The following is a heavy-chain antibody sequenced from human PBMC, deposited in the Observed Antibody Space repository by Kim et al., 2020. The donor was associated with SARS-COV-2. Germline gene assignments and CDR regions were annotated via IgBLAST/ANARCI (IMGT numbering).Heavy chain of an antibody. CDR1: GGTLSSYA. J-gene: IGHJ6*02. CDR3: ATVHVDTAMVYGMDV. Sequence: SVKVFCKDSGGTLSSYAISWVRQAPGQGLEWMGGIIPIFGTANYAQKFQGRVTITADESTSTAYMELSSLRSEDTAVYYCATVHVDTAMVYGMDVLGQGTTVTVSS. V-gene: IGHV1-69*13. CDR2: IIPIFGTA. D-gene: IGHD5-18*01.